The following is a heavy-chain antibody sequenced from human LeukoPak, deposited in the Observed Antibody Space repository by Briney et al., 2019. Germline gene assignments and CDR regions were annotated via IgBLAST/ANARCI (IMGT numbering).Heavy chain of an antibody. CDR1: GFTFDDYA. CDR3: AKDILSGYGKSGYSYGIFDY. J-gene: IGHJ4*02. D-gene: IGHD5-18*01. Sequence: GGSLRLSCAASGFTFDDYAMHWVRQAPGKGLEWVSLISWDGGSTYYADSVKGRFTSCRDNSKISLYLQMNSLRAEDTALYYCAKDILSGYGKSGYSYGIFDYWGQGTLVTVSS. V-gene: IGHV3-43D*04. CDR2: ISWDGGST.